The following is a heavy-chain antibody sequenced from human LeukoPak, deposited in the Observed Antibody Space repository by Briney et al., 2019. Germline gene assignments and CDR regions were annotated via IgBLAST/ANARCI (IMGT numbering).Heavy chain of an antibody. CDR2: SSGSGGST. D-gene: IGHD4/OR15-4a*01. Sequence: GGSLRLACAASGFTFSSYAMSWVRQAPGKGLEWVSASSGSGGSTYYADSVKGRFTISRDNSKNTLYLQMNSLRAEDTAVYYCAQVAYGAYTDFDYWGQGTLVTVSS. V-gene: IGHV3-23*01. J-gene: IGHJ4*02. CDR1: GFTFSSYA. CDR3: AQVAYGAYTDFDY.